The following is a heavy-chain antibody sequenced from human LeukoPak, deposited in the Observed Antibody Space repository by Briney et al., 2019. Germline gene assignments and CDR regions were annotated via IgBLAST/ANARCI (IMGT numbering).Heavy chain of an antibody. V-gene: IGHV4-34*01. CDR1: GGSFSGYY. CDR3: AREKTGGYAYGYGE. D-gene: IGHD5-18*01. CDR2: INHSGST. J-gene: IGHJ4*02. Sequence: SETLSLTCAVYGGSFSGYYWSWIRQPPGKGLEWIGEINHSGSTNYNPSLKSRVTISLDTSKNQFSLNLSSVTAADTAVYYCAREKTGGYAYGYGEWGQGTLVTVSS.